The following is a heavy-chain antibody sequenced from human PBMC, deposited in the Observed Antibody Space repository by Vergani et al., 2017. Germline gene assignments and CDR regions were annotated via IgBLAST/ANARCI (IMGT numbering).Heavy chain of an antibody. CDR2: ISSSGSP. V-gene: IGHV4-39*02. D-gene: IGHD3-10*01. J-gene: IGHJ3*01. Sequence: QLQLQESGPGLVKPLETLSLSCRVSGDSISRSNYYWGFIRQPPGKGLEWIGSISSSGSPYSNRSLKSRLAFSVDTSKNLFSRSMKSVTATATGMYYCARAVGPSAIADGYHVWGQGTMVTVS. CDR1: GDSISRSNYY. CDR3: ARAVGPSAIADGYHV.